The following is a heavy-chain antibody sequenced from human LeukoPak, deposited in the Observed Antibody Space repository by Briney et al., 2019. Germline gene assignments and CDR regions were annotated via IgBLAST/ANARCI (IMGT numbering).Heavy chain of an antibody. D-gene: IGHD2-8*01. CDR3: ARSAGHCSSGVCFTDYYMDV. Sequence: ASVKVSFKASRSPFPEHYIYWLRPAPGQGLGWVGRINCNSGDATSAQKFQGRVTMTRDTSVSTAYMDLSSVTADDTAVYFCARSAGHCSSGVCFTDYYMDVWGRGTMVTVSS. CDR2: INCNSGDA. J-gene: IGHJ6*03. V-gene: IGHV1-2*02. CDR1: RSPFPEHY.